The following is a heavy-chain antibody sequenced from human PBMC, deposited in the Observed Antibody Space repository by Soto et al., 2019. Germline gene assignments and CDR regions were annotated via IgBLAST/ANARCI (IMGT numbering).Heavy chain of an antibody. CDR1: GHTFTSYD. CDR3: AYNYHDISGYPYFDF. D-gene: IGHD3-22*01. Sequence: ASVKVSCKTSGHTFTSYDINWVRQATGQGLEWMGWMNPDSGDTGYAQKFQGRVTMTRDTSINTAFMELSSLRSEDTAVYYCAYNYHDISGYPYFDFWGQGTLVTVSS. J-gene: IGHJ4*02. CDR2: MNPDSGDT. V-gene: IGHV1-8*01.